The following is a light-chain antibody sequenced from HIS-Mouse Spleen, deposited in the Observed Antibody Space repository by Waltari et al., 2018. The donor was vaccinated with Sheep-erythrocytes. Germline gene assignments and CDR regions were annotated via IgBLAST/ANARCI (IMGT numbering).Light chain of an antibody. CDR3: CAYAGSYAVV. V-gene: IGLV2-11*01. CDR2: DVS. CDR1: SSDVGGYNY. Sequence: QSALTQPRSVSGSPGQSVTISCTGTSSDVGGYNYVSWYQQHPGKAPKLMIYDVSKRPYGVPVGFSGSKSGNTASLTISGLQAEDEADYYCCAYAGSYAVVFGGGTKLTVL. J-gene: IGLJ2*01.